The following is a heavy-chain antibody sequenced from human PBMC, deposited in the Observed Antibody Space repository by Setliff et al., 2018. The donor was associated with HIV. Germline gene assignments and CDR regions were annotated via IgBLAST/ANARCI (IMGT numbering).Heavy chain of an antibody. CDR1: GFTFSSYW. D-gene: IGHD1-1*01. CDR3: VRDYKWVNWYFDL. J-gene: IGHJ2*01. CDR2: ISRNSEEI. V-gene: IGHV3-21*01. Sequence: GESLKISCAASGFTFSSYWLSWVRQAPGKGLEWVSSISRNSEEISYADSVKGRFTISRDNAKYSLYLQMDNMRVDDTAVYYCVRDYKWVNWYFDLWGRGTLVTVSS.